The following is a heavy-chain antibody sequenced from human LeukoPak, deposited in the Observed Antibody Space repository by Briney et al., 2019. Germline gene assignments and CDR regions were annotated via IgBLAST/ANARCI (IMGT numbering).Heavy chain of an antibody. CDR3: ASPVGTTPEGLGL. D-gene: IGHD2-15*01. Sequence: ASVKVSCKASGYTXTGYFIHWVRQAPGQGLEWMGWINPKSGGTKYAQKFQGRVTMTRDTSISTSYMELTRLTSDDTAVYYCASPVGTTPEGLGLWGQGTLVTVSS. CDR2: INPKSGGT. V-gene: IGHV1-2*02. CDR1: GYTXTGYF. J-gene: IGHJ4*01.